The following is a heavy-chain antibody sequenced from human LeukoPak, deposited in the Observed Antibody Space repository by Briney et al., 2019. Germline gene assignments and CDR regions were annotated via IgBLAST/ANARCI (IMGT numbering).Heavy chain of an antibody. CDR1: GGSISSYY. Sequence: PSETLSLTCTVSGGSISSYYWSWIRQPLGRGLEWIGYIYYSGSNNSNLSLKSRVTISVDTSKNQFSLKLSSVTAADTAVYYCARGLGVRSFFDYWGQGTLVTVSS. D-gene: IGHD3-10*01. CDR3: ARGLGVRSFFDY. J-gene: IGHJ4*02. V-gene: IGHV4-59*08. CDR2: IYYSGSN.